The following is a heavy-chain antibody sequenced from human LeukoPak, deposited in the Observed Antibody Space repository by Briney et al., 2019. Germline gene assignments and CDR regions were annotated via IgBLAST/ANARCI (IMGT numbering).Heavy chain of an antibody. J-gene: IGHJ3*02. CDR2: INPNSGGT. CDR3: ARGIAAAGTVDGAFDI. CDR1: GYTFTGYY. Sequence: ASVKVSCKASGYTFTGYYMHWVRQAPGQGLEWMGRINPNSGGTNYAQKFQGRVTMTRDTSISTAYMELSRLRSDDTAVYYCARGIAAAGTVDGAFDIWGQGTMVTVPS. V-gene: IGHV1-2*06. D-gene: IGHD6-13*01.